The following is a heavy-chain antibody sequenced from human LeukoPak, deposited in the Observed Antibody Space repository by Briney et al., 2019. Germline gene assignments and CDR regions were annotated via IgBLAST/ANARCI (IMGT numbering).Heavy chain of an antibody. CDR1: GFTSSTYW. CDR2: IKQDGSEK. J-gene: IGHJ6*02. D-gene: IGHD1-1*01. Sequence: PGGSLRLSCAASGFTSSTYWMSWVRQAPGKGLEWVANIKQDGSEKNYVGSVKGRFTISRDNAKNSLYLQMNSLRVEDTAVYYCAREERESGGWDVWGQGTTVTVSS. V-gene: IGHV3-7*01. CDR3: AREERESGGWDV.